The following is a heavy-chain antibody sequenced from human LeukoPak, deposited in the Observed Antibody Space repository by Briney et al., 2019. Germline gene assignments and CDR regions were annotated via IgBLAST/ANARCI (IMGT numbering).Heavy chain of an antibody. CDR3: AREEYSSSSGLDY. CDR1: GFTFSSYW. V-gene: IGHV3-7*01. Sequence: GGSLRLSCAASGFTFSSYWMNWVRQAPGKGLEWVANIKQDGSEKYYVGSVKGRFTISRDNAKNSLYLQMNSLRAEDTAVYYCAREEYSSSSGLDYWGQGTLVTVSS. D-gene: IGHD6-6*01. J-gene: IGHJ4*02. CDR2: IKQDGSEK.